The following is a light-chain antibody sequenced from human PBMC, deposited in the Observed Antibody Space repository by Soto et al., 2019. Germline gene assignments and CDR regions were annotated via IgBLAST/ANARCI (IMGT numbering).Light chain of an antibody. CDR2: EVS. Sequence: QSALTQPASVSGSPGQSITISCSGTSSDVGGYNFVSWYQHHPGKAPKLMIYEVSNRPSGVSNRFSGSKSGNTASLTISGLQAEDEADCYCSSYTSSSTLLVFGGGTKLTVL. CDR1: SSDVGGYNF. V-gene: IGLV2-14*01. J-gene: IGLJ2*01. CDR3: SSYTSSSTLLV.